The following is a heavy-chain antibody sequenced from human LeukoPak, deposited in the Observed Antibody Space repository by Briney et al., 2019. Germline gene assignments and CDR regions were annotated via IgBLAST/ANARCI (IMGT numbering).Heavy chain of an antibody. CDR2: ISSSSSYI. CDR1: GFTFSSYA. Sequence: GGSLRLSCAASGFTFSSYAMHWVRQAPGKGLEWVSSISSSSSYIYYADSVKGRFTISRDNAKNSLYLQMNSLRAEDTAVYYCARDQGSFSSSWYCWGQGTLVTVSS. D-gene: IGHD6-13*01. J-gene: IGHJ4*02. V-gene: IGHV3-21*01. CDR3: ARDQGSFSSSWYC.